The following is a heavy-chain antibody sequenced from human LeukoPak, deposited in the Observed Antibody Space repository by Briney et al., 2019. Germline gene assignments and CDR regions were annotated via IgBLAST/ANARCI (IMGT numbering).Heavy chain of an antibody. D-gene: IGHD3-10*01. CDR1: GGSFSGYY. Sequence: SETLSLTCAVYGGSFSGYYWSWIRQPPGKGLEWIGEINHSGSTNYNPSLKSRVTISVDTSKNQFSLKLSSVTAADTAVYYCARPRPTRLGTYYYGSGFDYWGQGTLVTVSS. CDR3: ARPRPTRLGTYYYGSGFDY. CDR2: INHSGST. V-gene: IGHV4-34*01. J-gene: IGHJ4*02.